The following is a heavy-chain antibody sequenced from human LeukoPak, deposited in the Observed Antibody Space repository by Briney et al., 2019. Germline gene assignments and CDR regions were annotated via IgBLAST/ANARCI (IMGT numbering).Heavy chain of an antibody. CDR2: IYHSGST. V-gene: IGHV4-38-2*02. Sequence: PSETLSLTCTVSGYSISSNYYWGWIRQPPGKGLEWIGEIYHSGSTNYNPSLKSRVTISVDKSKNQFSLKLSSVTAADTAVYYCAAPIADYYDSSGFRRSNDAFDIWGQGTMVTVSS. J-gene: IGHJ3*02. CDR3: AAPIADYYDSSGFRRSNDAFDI. D-gene: IGHD3-22*01. CDR1: GYSISSNYY.